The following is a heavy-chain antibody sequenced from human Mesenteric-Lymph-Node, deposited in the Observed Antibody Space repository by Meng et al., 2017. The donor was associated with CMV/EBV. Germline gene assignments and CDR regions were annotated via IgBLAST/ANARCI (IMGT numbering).Heavy chain of an antibody. CDR1: GFTFSKSW. CDR3: AREERLALPDYYGMDV. CDR2: INGDGSDT. Sequence: GESLKISCVVSGFTFSKSWMHWVRRAPGKGLVWVSRINGDGSDTSHADSVKGRFIVSRDNAKNTLYLQMNSLRAEDTAVYYCAREERLALPDYYGMDVWGQGTTVTVSS. J-gene: IGHJ6*02. D-gene: IGHD3-3*02. V-gene: IGHV3-74*01.